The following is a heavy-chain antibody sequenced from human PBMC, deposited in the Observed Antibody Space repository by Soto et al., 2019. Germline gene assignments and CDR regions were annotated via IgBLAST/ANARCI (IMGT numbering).Heavy chain of an antibody. V-gene: IGHV4-61*01. J-gene: IGHJ6*02. CDR3: ASGSPMLYYYYGMDV. Sequence: HVQLQESGPGLVKPSETLSLTCTVSGASVISVSYYWRGLRQPPGKGLEWIGYIYYSGSTNYNPLLKSRVSISVDTSKNQSSLKLSSRTAADRAVYSCASGSPMLYYYYGMDVWGQGTTVTVSS. CDR2: IYYSGST. D-gene: IGHD3-10*02. CDR1: GASVISVSYY.